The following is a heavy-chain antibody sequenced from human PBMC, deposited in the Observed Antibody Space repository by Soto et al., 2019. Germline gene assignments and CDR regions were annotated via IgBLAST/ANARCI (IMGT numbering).Heavy chain of an antibody. CDR3: VRGVFEDYYYYMDV. Sequence: EVQLVESGGGLVQPGGSLRLSCADSGFSFSNYWMHWVRQAPGKGLVWVSRINSDGSSTSYADSVKGRFTISRDNAKITLYLPMNSLRAEDTALYYCVRGVFEDYYYYMDVWGKGTRVTVSS. D-gene: IGHD3-10*01. CDR2: INSDGSST. CDR1: GFSFSNYW. V-gene: IGHV3-74*01. J-gene: IGHJ6*03.